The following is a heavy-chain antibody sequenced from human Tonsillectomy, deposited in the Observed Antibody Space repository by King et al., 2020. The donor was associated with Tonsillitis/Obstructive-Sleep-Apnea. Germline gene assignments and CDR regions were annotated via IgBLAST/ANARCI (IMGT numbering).Heavy chain of an antibody. J-gene: IGHJ3*02. CDR3: ARLGYCSSTTCSIREGDAFDI. CDR1: GFTFSSYA. CDR2: ISYDGSNK. V-gene: IGHV3-30*01. Sequence: QLVQSGGGVVQPGRSLRLSCADSGFTFSSYAMHWVRQAPGKGLEWVAVISYDGSNKYYADSVKGRFTISRDNSKNTLYLQMNSLRAEDTAVYYCARLGYCSSTTCSIREGDAFDIWGQGTMVTVSS. D-gene: IGHD2-2*01.